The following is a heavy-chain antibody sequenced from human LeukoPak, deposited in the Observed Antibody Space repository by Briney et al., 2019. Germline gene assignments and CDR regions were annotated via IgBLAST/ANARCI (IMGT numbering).Heavy chain of an antibody. D-gene: IGHD5-18*01. Sequence: PSQTLSLTCTVSGGSISSGDYYWSWIRQPPGKGPEWIGYIYYSGSTYYNPSLKSRVTISVDTSKNQFSLKLSSVTAADTAVYYCARVRIQLWPIFGDYWGQGTLVTVSS. CDR1: GGSISSGDYY. CDR3: ARVRIQLWPIFGDY. J-gene: IGHJ4*02. CDR2: IYYSGST. V-gene: IGHV4-30-4*01.